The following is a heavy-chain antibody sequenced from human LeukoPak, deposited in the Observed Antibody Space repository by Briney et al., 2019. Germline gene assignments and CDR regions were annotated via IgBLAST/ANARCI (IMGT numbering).Heavy chain of an antibody. Sequence: PAETLSLTCAVYGGSFSGYYWSWIRQPPGKGLEWIGEINHSGSTNYNPSLKSRVTISVDTSKNQFSLKLSSVTAADTAVYYCARRPVRGVIGLDYWGQGTLVTVSS. CDR3: ARRPVRGVIGLDY. V-gene: IGHV4-34*01. CDR1: GGSFSGYY. J-gene: IGHJ4*02. CDR2: INHSGST. D-gene: IGHD3-10*01.